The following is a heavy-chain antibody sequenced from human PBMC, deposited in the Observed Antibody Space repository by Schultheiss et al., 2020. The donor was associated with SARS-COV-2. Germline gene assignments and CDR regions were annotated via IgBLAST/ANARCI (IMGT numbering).Heavy chain of an antibody. V-gene: IGHV3-30*07. CDR2: IWYDGSNK. D-gene: IGHD2-2*01. Sequence: GESLKISCAASGFAFSSYALHWVRQAPGKGLEWVAVIWYDGSNKYYADSVKGRFTISRDNAKNSLYLQMNSLKTEDTAVYYCHCSSTSCYYYYGMDVWGQGTTVTVSS. CDR3: HCSSTSCYYYYGMDV. J-gene: IGHJ6*02. CDR1: GFAFSSYA.